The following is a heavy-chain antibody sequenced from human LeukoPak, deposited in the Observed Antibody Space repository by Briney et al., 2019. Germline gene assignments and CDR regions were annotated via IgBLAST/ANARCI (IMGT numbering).Heavy chain of an antibody. CDR2: ISAYNGNT. V-gene: IGHV1-18*01. Sequence: ASVKVSCKASGYTFTNYGISWVRQAPGQGLEWMGWISAYNGNTNYAQKFQGRVTMTTDTSTSTAYMEVRSLRSDDTAVYYCARGLSGDGDFYFDYWGQGTLVTVSS. CDR1: GYTFTNYG. J-gene: IGHJ4*02. D-gene: IGHD4-17*01. CDR3: ARGLSGDGDFYFDY.